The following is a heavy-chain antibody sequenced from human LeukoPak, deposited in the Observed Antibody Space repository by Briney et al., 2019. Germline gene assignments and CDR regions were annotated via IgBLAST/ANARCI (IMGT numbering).Heavy chain of an antibody. D-gene: IGHD5-24*01. CDR2: ISASGYTI. J-gene: IGHJ1*01. Sequence: PGGSLRLSRAASGFTFSDYYMTWLRQAPGKGLEWISYISASGYTIYYADSVKGRFSVSRDNADKLLYLEMNSLRADDTAVYYCARDTRTTREGYPLLHHWGRGTLVTVSS. CDR3: ARDTRTTREGYPLLHH. V-gene: IGHV3-11*01. CDR1: GFTFSDYY.